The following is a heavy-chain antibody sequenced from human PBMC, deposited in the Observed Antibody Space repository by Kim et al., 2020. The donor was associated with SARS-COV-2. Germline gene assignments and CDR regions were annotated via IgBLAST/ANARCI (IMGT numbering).Heavy chain of an antibody. D-gene: IGHD2-21*02. J-gene: IGHJ4*02. CDR2: ISTTSSSK. CDR1: GFPFSLYD. CDR3: AIGPISNVVTRD. V-gene: IGHV3-48*01. Sequence: GGSLRLSCAASGFPFSLYDMHWVRQAPGKGLEWVSYISTTSSSKYYADSAKGRFTVSRDNAKKSVFLQMNSLRADDTAVYFCAIGPISNVVTRDWGQGTLVTVSS.